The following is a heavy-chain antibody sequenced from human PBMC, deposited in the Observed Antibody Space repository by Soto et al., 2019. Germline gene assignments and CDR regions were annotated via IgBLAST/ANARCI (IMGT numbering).Heavy chain of an antibody. D-gene: IGHD3-16*01. V-gene: IGHV3-23*01. CDR1: GFIFSDYA. CDR3: AKVAGGLGYFDL. J-gene: IGHJ2*01. Sequence: EVQLLESGGGLARPGGSLRLSCAASGFIFSDYAMTWIRQAAGKGLEWVATISASGGNIEYTDSLKGRLTISRDNSKKSVYLEINGLTADDAAVYYCAKVAGGLGYFDLWGRGTLVTVSS. CDR2: ISASGGNI.